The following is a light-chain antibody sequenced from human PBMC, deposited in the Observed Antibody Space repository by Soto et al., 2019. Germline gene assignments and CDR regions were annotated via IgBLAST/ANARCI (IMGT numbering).Light chain of an antibody. CDR2: VAS. Sequence: EIVLTQSPGTLSLSPGERATLSCRASQSVSSSFLAWYQQKPGQAPRLLIYVASSRATSIPDRFSCSGSGRDFTLTITRLATEDVAVYYCQQYGSSPLTCGGGTKVEIK. CDR3: QQYGSSPLT. CDR1: QSVSSSF. V-gene: IGKV3-20*01. J-gene: IGKJ4*01.